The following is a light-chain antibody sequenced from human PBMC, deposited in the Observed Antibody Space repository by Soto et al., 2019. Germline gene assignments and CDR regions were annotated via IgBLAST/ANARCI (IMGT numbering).Light chain of an antibody. CDR3: CSYTSTSTLVV. J-gene: IGLJ1*01. V-gene: IGLV2-14*01. CDR1: SSDVGPYKY. Sequence: QSVLTQPASVSGSPGQSITISCTGTSSDVGPYKYVSWYQQLPGTAPKLMIYEVTNRPSGVSNRFSGSKSGNTASLTISGLQAEDEADYYCCSYTSTSTLVVFGTGTKVTV. CDR2: EVT.